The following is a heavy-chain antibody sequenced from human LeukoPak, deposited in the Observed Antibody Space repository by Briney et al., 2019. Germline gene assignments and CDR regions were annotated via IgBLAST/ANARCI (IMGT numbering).Heavy chain of an antibody. J-gene: IGHJ5*02. V-gene: IGHV1-18*04. D-gene: IGHD2-15*01. CDR2: ISAYNGNT. Sequence: GASVKVSCKASGYTFTSYGISWVRQAPGQGLEWMGWISAYNGNTNYAQKLQGRVTMTTDTSTSTAYMELRSLRSDDTAVYYCARQNAFSRSGGKRNWFDPWGQGTLVTVSS. CDR3: ARQNAFSRSGGKRNWFDP. CDR1: GYTFTSYG.